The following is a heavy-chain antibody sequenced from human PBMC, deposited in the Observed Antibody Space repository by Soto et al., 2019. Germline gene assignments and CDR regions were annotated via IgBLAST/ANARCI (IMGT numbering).Heavy chain of an antibody. J-gene: IGHJ5*02. CDR1: GGTFSSYA. V-gene: IGHV1-69*13. CDR2: IIPIFGTA. CDR3: ARGGSYYDSSGYYVGFDP. Sequence: SVKVSCKASGGTFSSYAISWVRQAPGQGLEWMGGIIPIFGTANYAQKFQGRVTITADESTSTAYMELSSLRSEDTAVYYCARGGSYYDSSGYYVGFDPWGQGTLVTVSS. D-gene: IGHD3-22*01.